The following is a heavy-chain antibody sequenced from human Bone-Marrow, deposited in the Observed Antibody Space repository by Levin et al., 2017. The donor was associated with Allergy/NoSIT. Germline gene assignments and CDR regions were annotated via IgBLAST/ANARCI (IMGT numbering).Heavy chain of an antibody. CDR1: GDSVSHYY. CDR3: ARRGRVGGYDGYNWLDP. D-gene: IGHD5-12*01. J-gene: IGHJ5*02. Sequence: SGGSLRLSCAVSGDSVSHYYWSWIRQSPGQGLEWIGYIYHGGHTNYSPSLKSRVTISVDTSNNQVSLKLTSVTAADTAVYYCARRGRVGGYDGYNWLDPWGRGTLVTVSS. CDR2: IYHGGHT. V-gene: IGHV4-59*08.